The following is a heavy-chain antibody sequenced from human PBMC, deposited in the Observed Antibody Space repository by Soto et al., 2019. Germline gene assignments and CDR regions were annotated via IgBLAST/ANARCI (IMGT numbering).Heavy chain of an antibody. CDR2: ISYTGAT. CDR1: GGSISRGAYF. Sequence: QVHLQESGPGQVRPSQTLSLSCSVSGGSISRGAYFWTWIRQFPGKGLEWIAYISYTGATYYNPSLKSRVTILADTCKNQFSMKLNSVTSADTAVYYCARGGPVSVSPAWQLLGYFDYWGQGTLVTVSS. D-gene: IGHD2-15*01. V-gene: IGHV4-31*03. CDR3: ARGGPVSVSPAWQLLGYFDY. J-gene: IGHJ4*02.